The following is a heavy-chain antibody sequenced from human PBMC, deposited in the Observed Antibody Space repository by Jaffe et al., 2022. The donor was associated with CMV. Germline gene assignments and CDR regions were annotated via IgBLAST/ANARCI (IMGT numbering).Heavy chain of an antibody. CDR2: IDWDDDK. D-gene: IGHD3-3*01. CDR3: ARSRVSITIFGVVVDYYGMDV. V-gene: IGHV2-70*01. J-gene: IGHJ6*02. Sequence: QVTLRESGPALVKPTQTLTLTCTFSGFSLSTSGMCVSWIRQPPGKALEWLALIDWDDDKYYSTSLKTRLTISKDTSKNQVVLTMTNMDPVDTATYYCARSRVSITIFGVVVDYYGMDVWGQGTTVTVSS. CDR1: GFSLSTSGMC.